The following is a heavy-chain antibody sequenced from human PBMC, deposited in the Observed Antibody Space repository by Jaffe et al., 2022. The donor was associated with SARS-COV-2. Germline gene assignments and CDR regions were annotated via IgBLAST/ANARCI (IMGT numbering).Heavy chain of an antibody. Sequence: VQLQESGPGLVKPSGTLSLSCYVSGDTISSTFWWSWVRQAPGRGLEWIGEIYHVGITDYNPSLKSRVTMSVDKSTNQFSLKLNSVTAADTAVYFCARGIRYPPRFDYWGRGTLVTVSS. CDR1: GDTISSTFW. CDR2: IYHVGIT. V-gene: IGHV4-4*02. J-gene: IGHJ4*02. CDR3: ARGIRYPPRFDY. D-gene: IGHD1-20*01.